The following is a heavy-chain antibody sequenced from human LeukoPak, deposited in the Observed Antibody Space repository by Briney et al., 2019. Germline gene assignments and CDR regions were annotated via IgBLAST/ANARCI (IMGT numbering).Heavy chain of an antibody. Sequence: GGSLRLSCAASGFTFSNYWMSWVRQAPGKGLEWVANMNQDGSEKYYVDSVKGRSTISRDNAKNSLYLQMNGLRAEDTAVYYCGYCSGGSCFDYWGQGTLVTVSS. CDR3: GYCSGGSCFDY. V-gene: IGHV3-7*03. CDR1: GFTFSNYW. J-gene: IGHJ4*02. CDR2: MNQDGSEK. D-gene: IGHD2-15*01.